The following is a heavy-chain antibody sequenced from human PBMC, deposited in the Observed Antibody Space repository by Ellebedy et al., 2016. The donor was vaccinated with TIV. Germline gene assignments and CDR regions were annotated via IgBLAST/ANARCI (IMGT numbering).Heavy chain of an antibody. Sequence: MPSETLSLTCNVSGGSISALTYHWGWVRQSPGKGLEWIGNSHYSGSTYYNPSLRSRVTISIDTSKHQFSLDLTSVTAADTAVYYCVLVAALRDRYYYYGVGVWGQGTTVTVSS. J-gene: IGHJ6*02. CDR1: GGSISALTYH. D-gene: IGHD2-2*01. V-gene: IGHV4-39*07. CDR2: SHYSGST. CDR3: VLVAALRDRYYYYGVGV.